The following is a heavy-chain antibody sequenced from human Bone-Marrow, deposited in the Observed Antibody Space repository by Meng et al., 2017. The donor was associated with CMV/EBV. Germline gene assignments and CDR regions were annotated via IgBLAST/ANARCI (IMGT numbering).Heavy chain of an antibody. Sequence: GESLKISCAASGFTFSSYAMSWVRQAPGKGLEWVSVIYSGGSTYYADSVKGRFTVSRDDSENTLHLQLNSLRSEDTAVYYCARGGRDNVLKAAVVPLFDPWGQGTLVTVSS. D-gene: IGHD2-8*01. CDR1: GFTFSSYA. CDR2: IYSGGST. J-gene: IGHJ5*02. CDR3: ARGGRDNVLKAAVVPLFDP. V-gene: IGHV3-66*02.